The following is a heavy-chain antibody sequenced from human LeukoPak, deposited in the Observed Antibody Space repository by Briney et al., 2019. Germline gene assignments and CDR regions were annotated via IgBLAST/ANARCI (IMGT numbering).Heavy chain of an antibody. CDR1: GLTFSSYG. CDR2: ISGSGGST. D-gene: IGHD3-9*01. Sequence: PGGSLRLSCAASGLTFSSYGMSWVRQAPGKGLEWVSAISGSGGSTYYADSVKGRFTISRDNSKNTLYLQMNSLRAEDTAVYYCAAPLDILTGKPFVTLLDYWGQGTLVTVSS. V-gene: IGHV3-23*01. CDR3: AAPLDILTGKPFVTLLDY. J-gene: IGHJ4*02.